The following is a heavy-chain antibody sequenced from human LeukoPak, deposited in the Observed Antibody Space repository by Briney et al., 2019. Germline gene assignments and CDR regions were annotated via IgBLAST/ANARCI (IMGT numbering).Heavy chain of an antibody. CDR3: ATAGEYRFDH. CDR1: GFTFSSYW. V-gene: IGHV3-74*01. CDR2: MNPDGSTI. J-gene: IGHJ5*02. D-gene: IGHD3-10*01. Sequence: PGGSLRLSCATSGFTFSSYWMHWVRQDPGKGLVWVSRMNPDGSTINYADSVKGRFTISRDNAKSTLYLQMNNLRLEDTAVYYCATAGEYRFDHWGQGTLDSVSS.